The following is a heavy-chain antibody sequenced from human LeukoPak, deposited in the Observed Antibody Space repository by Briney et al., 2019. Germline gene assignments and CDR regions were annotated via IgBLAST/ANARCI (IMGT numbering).Heavy chain of an antibody. CDR1: GFTFSSYA. Sequence: GGSLRLSCAASGFTFSSYAMSWVRQAPGKGLEWVSAISGSGGSTYYADSVKGRFTISRDNSKNTLYLQMNSLRAEDTAVYYCAKDGGVNLAANDAFDIWGQGTMVTVSS. CDR3: AKDGGVNLAANDAFDI. V-gene: IGHV3-23*01. J-gene: IGHJ3*02. D-gene: IGHD3-3*01. CDR2: ISGSGGST.